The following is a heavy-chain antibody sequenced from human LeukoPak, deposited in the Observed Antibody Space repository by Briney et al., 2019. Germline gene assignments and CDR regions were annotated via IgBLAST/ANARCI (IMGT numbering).Heavy chain of an antibody. CDR1: GGSFSGYY. J-gene: IGHJ4*02. D-gene: IGHD4-23*01. CDR2: INHSGST. CDR3: ARVGNSRHFDY. Sequence: SETLSLTCAVYGGSFSGYYWKWIRQPPGKGLEWIGEINHSGSTNYNPSLKSRVTISVDMSKNQFSLKLSSVTAADTAVYYCARVGNSRHFDYWGQGTLVTVSS. V-gene: IGHV4-34*01.